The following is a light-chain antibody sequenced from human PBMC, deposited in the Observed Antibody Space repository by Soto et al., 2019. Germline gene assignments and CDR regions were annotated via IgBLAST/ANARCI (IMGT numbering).Light chain of an antibody. V-gene: IGKV3-20*01. CDR3: QQYGSSPWT. CDR1: QSVSSSS. Sequence: ILVAQSPVTLSLSPGEIASLSCSASQSVSSSSLAWYQQKPGKAPRLLIYGASSWATGIPDRFSGGGSGTDFTLTIGRLEPEDFAVYYCQQYGSSPWTFGGGTKVDIK. J-gene: IGKJ4*01. CDR2: GAS.